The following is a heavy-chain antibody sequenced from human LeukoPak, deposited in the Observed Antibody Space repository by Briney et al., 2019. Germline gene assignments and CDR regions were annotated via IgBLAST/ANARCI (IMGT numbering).Heavy chain of an antibody. J-gene: IGHJ4*02. CDR1: NYTFTSYG. V-gene: IGHV1-18*01. D-gene: IGHD3-10*01. Sequence: ASVKVSCKASNYTFTSYGIIWVRQAPGQGLEWMAWINAYNGDTNYAQKLQGRVTLTTETSTSTAYMELRSLRSDDTAVYYCARDGSGVWFDYWGQGTLVTVSS. CDR3: ARDGSGVWFDY. CDR2: INAYNGDT.